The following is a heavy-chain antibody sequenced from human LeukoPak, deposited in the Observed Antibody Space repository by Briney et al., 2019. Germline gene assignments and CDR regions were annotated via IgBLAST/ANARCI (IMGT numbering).Heavy chain of an antibody. D-gene: IGHD5-12*01. Sequence: PSETLSLACTVSGDSTSSSTYYWDWIRQAPGKGLEWIGNIYDSGTTHYNPSLKSRVTISGDTSKNQFSLKLNSVTAADTAIYYCATHRRSGSGGSENAFEIWGQGTMVTVSS. CDR3: ATHRRSGSGGSENAFEI. V-gene: IGHV4-39*01. CDR2: IYDSGTT. CDR1: GDSTSSSTYY. J-gene: IGHJ3*02.